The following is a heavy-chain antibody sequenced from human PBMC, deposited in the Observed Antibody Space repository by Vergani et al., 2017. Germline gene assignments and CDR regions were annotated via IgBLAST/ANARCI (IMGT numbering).Heavy chain of an antibody. Sequence: QVQLQESGPGLVKPSKTLPPTCTVPGAPTRSYYWSWIRQPPGKGLEWISYIYYNGRTSYNPSLKSRVTTTIDTSKNQFSLKLNSVTAADTAVYYYAMEYSTAIIGTREYYMDVWGKGATVTVSS. CDR1: GAPTRSYY. J-gene: IGHJ6*03. CDR2: IYYNGRT. V-gene: IGHV4-59*01. D-gene: IGHD2-21*01. CDR3: AMEYSTAIIGTREYYMDV.